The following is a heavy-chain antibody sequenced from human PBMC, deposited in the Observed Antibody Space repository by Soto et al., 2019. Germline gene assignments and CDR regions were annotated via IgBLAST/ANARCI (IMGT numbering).Heavy chain of an antibody. J-gene: IGHJ6*02. CDR3: ARGKVGTYYDFWSGLTPGRYYYYGMDV. D-gene: IGHD3-3*01. Sequence: SETLSLTCAVYGGSFSGYYWSWIRQPPGKGLEWIGEINHSGSTNYNPSLKSRVTISVDTSKNQFSLKLSSVTAADTAVYYCARGKVGTYYDFWSGLTPGRYYYYGMDVWGQGTTVTVSS. CDR2: INHSGST. V-gene: IGHV4-34*01. CDR1: GGSFSGYY.